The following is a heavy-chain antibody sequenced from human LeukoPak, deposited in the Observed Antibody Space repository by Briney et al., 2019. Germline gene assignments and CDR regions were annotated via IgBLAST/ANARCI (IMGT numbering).Heavy chain of an antibody. V-gene: IGHV3-53*01. Sequence: GGSLRLSCVVSESTVKNYYMTWVRQAPGKGLEWVVVIYSGGRTYYGNSARGRFTISSDNAMNTSSLQMDNLKVEDTALYYCATTTYDSAKRSDYWGRGTLVTVSS. CDR2: IYSGGRT. J-gene: IGHJ4*02. D-gene: IGHD3-16*01. CDR3: ATTTYDSAKRSDY. CDR1: ESTVKNYY.